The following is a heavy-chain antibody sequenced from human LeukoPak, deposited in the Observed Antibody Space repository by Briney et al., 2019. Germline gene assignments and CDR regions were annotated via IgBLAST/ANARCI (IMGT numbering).Heavy chain of an antibody. J-gene: IGHJ4*02. CDR3: SANYCSGTNCYYY. D-gene: IGHD2-15*01. Sequence: GALRLSCAASGFTFSGSAMHWVRQASGKGLEWVGRIRSKTNSYATVYAASVKGRFTISRDDSKNTAYLQMNSLKTEDAAVYYCSANYCSGTNCYYYWGQGTLVTVSS. CDR2: IRSKTNSYAT. V-gene: IGHV3-73*01. CDR1: GFTFSGSA.